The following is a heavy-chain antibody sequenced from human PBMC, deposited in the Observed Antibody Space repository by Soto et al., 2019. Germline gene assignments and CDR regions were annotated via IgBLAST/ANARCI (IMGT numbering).Heavy chain of an antibody. CDR3: ASRINDSLSGGFRQG. CDR2: ITSDGSST. J-gene: IGHJ4*02. D-gene: IGHD3-9*01. V-gene: IGHV3-74*02. CDR1: GFTFRSYG. Sequence: EVQLVESGGGLVQPGGSLRLSCAASGFTFRSYGMNWVRQAPGKGLVWVSRITSDGSSTIYADSVKGRFTISRDNSKNTLYRQMNRLRAEDTAVYYCASRINDSLSGGFRQGWGQGTLVTVSS.